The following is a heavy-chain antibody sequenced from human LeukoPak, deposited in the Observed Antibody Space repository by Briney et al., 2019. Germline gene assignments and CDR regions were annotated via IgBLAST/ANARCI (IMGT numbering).Heavy chain of an antibody. D-gene: IGHD1-26*01. Sequence: GGSLRLSCAASGFTFSSYAMSWVRQAPGKGLEWVSAISGSGGSTYYADSVKGRFTISRDNSKNTLYLQMNSLRAEDTAVYYCARDQQGGGSYQVGPFDYWGQGTLVTVSS. CDR1: GFTFSSYA. V-gene: IGHV3-23*01. CDR2: ISGSGGST. CDR3: ARDQQGGGSYQVGPFDY. J-gene: IGHJ4*02.